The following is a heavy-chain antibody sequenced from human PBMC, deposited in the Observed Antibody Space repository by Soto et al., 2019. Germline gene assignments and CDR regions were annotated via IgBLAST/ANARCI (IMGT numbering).Heavy chain of an antibody. Sequence: SVKVSCKASGGTFSSYAISWVRQAPGQGLEWMGGIIPIFGTANYAQKFQGRVTITADESTSTAYMELSSLRSEDTAVYYCARDIIAAAGSGWFDPWGQGTLVTVSS. CDR1: GGTFSSYA. V-gene: IGHV1-69*13. CDR2: IIPIFGTA. D-gene: IGHD6-13*01. CDR3: ARDIIAAAGSGWFDP. J-gene: IGHJ5*02.